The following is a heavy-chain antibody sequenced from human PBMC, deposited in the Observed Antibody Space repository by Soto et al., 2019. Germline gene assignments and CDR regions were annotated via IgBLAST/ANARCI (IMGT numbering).Heavy chain of an antibody. CDR3: AKDDRKRYCGGDCYGFAYDY. CDR2: ISGSGGST. D-gene: IGHD2-21*01. V-gene: IGHV3-23*01. Sequence: GGSLRLSCAASGFTFSSYAMSWVRQAPGKGLEWVSAISGSGGSTYYADSVKGRFTISRDNSKNTLYLQMNSLRAEDTAVYYCAKDDRKRYCGGDCYGFAYDYWGQGTLVTVSS. J-gene: IGHJ4*02. CDR1: GFTFSSYA.